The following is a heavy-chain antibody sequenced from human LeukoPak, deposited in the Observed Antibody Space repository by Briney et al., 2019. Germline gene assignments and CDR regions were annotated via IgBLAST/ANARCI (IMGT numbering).Heavy chain of an antibody. CDR1: GFSFSDYY. D-gene: IGHD3-10*01. V-gene: IGHV3-11*05. CDR2: TSGSTSYT. Sequence: GGSLRLSCAASGFSFSDYYMSWIRQAPGKGLEWISYTSGSTSYTNYADSVKGRFTISRDNAKNSLYLQMNSLRAVDTAVYYCARDGMVRVAIAHYSGQGTLVTVSS. J-gene: IGHJ4*02. CDR3: ARDGMVRVAIAHY.